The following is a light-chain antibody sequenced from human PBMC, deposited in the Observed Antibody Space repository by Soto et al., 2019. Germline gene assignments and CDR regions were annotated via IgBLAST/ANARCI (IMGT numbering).Light chain of an antibody. CDR1: RYPERW. Sequence: DIQMTQSPSTLSASLGDRVTITCRASRYPERWLAWYQHKPGRAPRLLIYDASTLKTGVPSRFSGGGSGPGFTLTISSLQPDDNVTYYRHRCDIYWAFGQGTKV. CDR2: DAS. J-gene: IGKJ1*01. V-gene: IGKV1-5*01. CDR3: HRCDIYWA.